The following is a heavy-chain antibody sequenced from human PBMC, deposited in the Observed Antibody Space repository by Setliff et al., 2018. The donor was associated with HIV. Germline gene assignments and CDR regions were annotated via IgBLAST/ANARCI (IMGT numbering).Heavy chain of an antibody. CDR3: ARGRDDYNYDPFDI. Sequence: SETLSLTCTVSGYSISSDYYWGWIRQPTGKGLEWIGNIYHSGSTYYNPSRKSRVTISVDTSKNQFSLKLRAVTAADTAVYYRARGRDDYNYDPFDIWGQGTRVIVSS. V-gene: IGHV4-38-2*02. D-gene: IGHD4-4*01. J-gene: IGHJ3*02. CDR1: GYSISSDYY. CDR2: IYHSGST.